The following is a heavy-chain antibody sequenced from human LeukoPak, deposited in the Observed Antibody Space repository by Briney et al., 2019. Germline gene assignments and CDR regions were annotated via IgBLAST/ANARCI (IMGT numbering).Heavy chain of an antibody. CDR2: IYTSGST. CDR1: GGSISSYY. CDR3: ARGNDYVWGTNPAFDI. Sequence: SETLSLTCTVSGGSISSYYWSWIRQPAGKGLEWIGRIYTSGSTNYNLSLKSRVTMSVDTSKNQFSLKLSSVTAADTAVYYCARGNDYVWGTNPAFDIWGQGTMVTVSS. D-gene: IGHD3-16*01. J-gene: IGHJ3*02. V-gene: IGHV4-4*07.